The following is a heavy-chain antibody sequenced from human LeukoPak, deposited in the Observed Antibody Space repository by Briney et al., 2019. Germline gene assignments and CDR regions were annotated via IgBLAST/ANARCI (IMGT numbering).Heavy chain of an antibody. J-gene: IGHJ5*02. CDR1: GFTVSSNY. V-gene: IGHV3-53*01. Sequence: PGGSLRLSCAASGFTVSSNYMSWVRQAPGKGLEWVSVIYSGGSTYYADSVKGRFTISRDNSKNTLYLQMNSLRAEDTAVYYCAKAMYSSSYWLDPWGQGTLVTVSS. CDR3: AKAMYSSSYWLDP. D-gene: IGHD6-6*01. CDR2: IYSGGST.